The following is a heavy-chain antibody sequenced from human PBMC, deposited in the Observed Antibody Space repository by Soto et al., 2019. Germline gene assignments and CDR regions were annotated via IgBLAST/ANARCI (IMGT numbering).Heavy chain of an antibody. Sequence: GGSLRLSCAASGFTFSSYWMSWVRQAPGKGLEWVANIKQDGSEKYYVDSVKGRFTISRDNAKNSLYLQMNSLRAEDTAVYYFARGRITMIVGDAFDIWGQGTMVTVSS. J-gene: IGHJ3*02. CDR3: ARGRITMIVGDAFDI. CDR1: GFTFSSYW. V-gene: IGHV3-7*05. D-gene: IGHD3-22*01. CDR2: IKQDGSEK.